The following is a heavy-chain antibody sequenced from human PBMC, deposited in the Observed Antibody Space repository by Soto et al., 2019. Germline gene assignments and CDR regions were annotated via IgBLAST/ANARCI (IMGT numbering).Heavy chain of an antibody. V-gene: IGHV3-23*01. Sequence: PGGSLRLSCAASGFSFSIYAMNWVRQAPGKGLEWVSGISGGGGSTYHADSVKGRFTISRDNSKNTPYLQMNSLRAEDTAVYYCAKDPTSYDSSAQFDSWGQGTLVTVSS. CDR3: AKDPTSYDSSAQFDS. D-gene: IGHD3-22*01. J-gene: IGHJ4*02. CDR2: ISGGGGST. CDR1: GFSFSIYA.